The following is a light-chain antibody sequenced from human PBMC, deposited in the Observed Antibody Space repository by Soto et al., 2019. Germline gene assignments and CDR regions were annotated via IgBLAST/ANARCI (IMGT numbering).Light chain of an antibody. CDR3: QNKDNSGPLI. Sequence: EIVLTQSPATLSLSPGERATLSCGASQSVSSSYVAWYQQKAGLAPRLLIYDASSRATGIPDRFSGSGSGTDFTLTIGGLELEDFAVYNCQNKDNSGPLIFGGGTKVEIK. CDR2: DAS. J-gene: IGKJ4*01. V-gene: IGKV3D-20*01. CDR1: QSVSSSY.